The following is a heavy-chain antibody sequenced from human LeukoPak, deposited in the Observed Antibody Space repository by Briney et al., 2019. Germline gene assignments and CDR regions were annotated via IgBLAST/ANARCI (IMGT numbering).Heavy chain of an antibody. V-gene: IGHV4-34*01. D-gene: IGHD6-13*01. CDR1: GGSFSGYY. CDR2: INHSGST. J-gene: IGHJ6*03. CDR3: ARGRIAAAGIPYYYYYMDV. Sequence: SETLSLTCAVYGGSFSGYYWSWIRQPPGKGLEWIGEINHSGSTNYNPSLKSRVTISVDTSKNQFSLKLSSVTAADTAVYYCARGRIAAAGIPYYYYYMDVWGKGTTVTVSS.